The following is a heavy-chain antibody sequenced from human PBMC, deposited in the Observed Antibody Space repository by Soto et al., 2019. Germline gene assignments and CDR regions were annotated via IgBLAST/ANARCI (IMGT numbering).Heavy chain of an antibody. Sequence: ASVKVPCKASGYAFSHYGLSWVRQAPGQGLEWMGWVAASNHNTYYAQKFQGRVTVTTDTSTGTAYVELRTLRSDYSAVYFWVRDLDDSGSYYTDFWG. V-gene: IGHV1-18*01. CDR1: GYAFSHYG. J-gene: IGHJ4*01. CDR3: VRDLDDSGSYYTDF. D-gene: IGHD3-10*01. CDR2: VAASNHNT.